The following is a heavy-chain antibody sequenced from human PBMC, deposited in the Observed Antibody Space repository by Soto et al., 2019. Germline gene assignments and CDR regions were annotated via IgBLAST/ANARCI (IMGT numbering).Heavy chain of an antibody. D-gene: IGHD5-12*01. CDR1: GYSFTSYW. CDR3: ARQEGYSGYDYWFDP. V-gene: IGHV5-51*01. Sequence: GESLKISCKGSGYSFTSYWIGWVRQMPGKGLEWMGIIYPGDSDTRYSPSFQGQVTISADKSISTAYLQWSSLKASDTAMYYCARQEGYSGYDYWFDPWGQGTLVTVSS. J-gene: IGHJ5*02. CDR2: IYPGDSDT.